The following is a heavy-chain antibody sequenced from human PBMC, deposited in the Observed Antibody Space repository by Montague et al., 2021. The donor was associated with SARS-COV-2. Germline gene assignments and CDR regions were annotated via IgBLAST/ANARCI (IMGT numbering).Heavy chain of an antibody. D-gene: IGHD5-24*01. CDR3: AGRDGYKETMDY. V-gene: IGHV4-61*01. CDR2: MYDSGITHYASGIT. Sequence: SETLSLTCTVSGGSVSSGSYYWSWIRQPPGKGLEWIWYMYDSGITHYASGITHYNPSLRSRVSISVDRSVNQFSLSLSSVTAADTAVCYCAGRDGYKETMDYWGQGTLVTVSS. J-gene: IGHJ4*02. CDR1: GGSVSSGSYY.